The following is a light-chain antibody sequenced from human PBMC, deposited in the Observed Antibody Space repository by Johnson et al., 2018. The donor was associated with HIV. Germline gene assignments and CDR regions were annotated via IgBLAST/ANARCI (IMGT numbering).Light chain of an antibody. CDR3: GTFDSSLSAYV. J-gene: IGLJ1*01. CDR2: ENN. CDR1: SANIGNNY. V-gene: IGLV1-51*02. Sequence: QSVLTQPPSVSAAPGQKVTISCSGSSANIGNNYVSWYQQLPGTAPKLLIYENNKRPSGITDRFSGSKSGTSATLGITGLQTGDEADYYCGTFDSSLSAYVFATETKVTVL.